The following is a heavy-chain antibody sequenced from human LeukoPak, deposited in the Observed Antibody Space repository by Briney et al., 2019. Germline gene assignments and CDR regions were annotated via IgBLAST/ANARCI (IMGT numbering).Heavy chain of an antibody. CDR1: GFTFSSYS. D-gene: IGHD3-10*01. CDR3: ARTPTSGPFGELARRPFDY. CDR2: ISSSSSYI. Sequence: PGGSLRLSCAASGFTFSSYSMNWVRQAPGKGLEWVSSISSSSSYIYYADSVKGRFTISRDNAKNSLYLQMNSLRAEDTAVYYCARTPTSGPFGELARRPFDYWGQGTLVTVSS. J-gene: IGHJ4*02. V-gene: IGHV3-21*01.